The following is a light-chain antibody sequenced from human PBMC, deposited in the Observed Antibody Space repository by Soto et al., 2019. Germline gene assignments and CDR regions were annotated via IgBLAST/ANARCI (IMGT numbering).Light chain of an antibody. CDR1: SSDVGGYNY. CDR2: EVS. V-gene: IGLV2-8*01. Sequence: QSALTQPPSASGSPGQSVTISCTGTSSDVGGYNYVSWYQQHPGKAPKLMIYEVSKRPSGVPDRLSGSKSGNTASLTVSGLQVEEEADYYCASYTGSDTLVFGGGTKLTVL. CDR3: ASYTGSDTLV. J-gene: IGLJ2*01.